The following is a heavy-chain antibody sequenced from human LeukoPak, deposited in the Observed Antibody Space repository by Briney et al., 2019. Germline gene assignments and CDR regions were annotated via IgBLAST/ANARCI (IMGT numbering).Heavy chain of an antibody. CDR1: GGSNNSGDCY. CDR3: ARGPRITIFGVANYGMDV. J-gene: IGHJ6*02. D-gene: IGHD3-3*01. V-gene: IGHV4-30-4*01. CDR2: LYYSGST. Sequence: PSETLSLTCTVSGGSNNSGDCYWSWIRQPPGKGLEWIGYLYYSGSTYYNPSLKSRVTISVDTSKNQFSLKLSSVTAADTAVYYCARGPRITIFGVANYGMDVWGQGTTVTVSS.